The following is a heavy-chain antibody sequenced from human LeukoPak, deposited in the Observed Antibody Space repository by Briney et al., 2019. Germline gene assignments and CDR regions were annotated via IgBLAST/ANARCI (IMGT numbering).Heavy chain of an antibody. Sequence: SETLSLTCTVSGGSISSSSYYWGWIRQPPGKGLEWIGSIYYGGSTYYNPSLKSRVTISVDTSKNQFSLKLSSVTAADTAVYYCARHSGGYQAFDIWGQGTMVTVSS. CDR3: ARHSGGYQAFDI. CDR2: IYYGGST. CDR1: GGSISSSSYY. J-gene: IGHJ3*02. D-gene: IGHD5-12*01. V-gene: IGHV4-39*01.